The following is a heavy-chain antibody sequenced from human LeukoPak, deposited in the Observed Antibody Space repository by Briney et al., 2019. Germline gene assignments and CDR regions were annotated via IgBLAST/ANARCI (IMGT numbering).Heavy chain of an antibody. J-gene: IGHJ4*02. V-gene: IGHV3-48*04. CDR3: ARDYGTAMAD. CDR1: GFTFSSYW. Sequence: PGGSLRLSCAASGFTFSSYWMNWVRQAPGKGLEWVSYISSSSGTIYYADSVKGRFTISRDNTKNSLYLQMNSLRAEDTAVYYCARDYGTAMADWGQGTLVIVSS. CDR2: ISSSSGTI. D-gene: IGHD5-18*01.